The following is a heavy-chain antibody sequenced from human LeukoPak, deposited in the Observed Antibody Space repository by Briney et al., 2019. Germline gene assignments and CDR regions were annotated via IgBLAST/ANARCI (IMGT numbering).Heavy chain of an antibody. CDR3: ARLQAAMVTFFAFDI. D-gene: IGHD5-18*01. CDR1: GGSISSSSYY. CDR2: FYYSGST. Sequence: ASETLSLTCTVSGGSISSSSYYWGWIRQPPGKGLEWIGSFYYSGSTYYNPSLKSRVTISVDTSKNQFSLKLSSVTAADTAVYYCARLQAAMVTFFAFDIWGQGTMVTVSS. V-gene: IGHV4-39*01. J-gene: IGHJ3*02.